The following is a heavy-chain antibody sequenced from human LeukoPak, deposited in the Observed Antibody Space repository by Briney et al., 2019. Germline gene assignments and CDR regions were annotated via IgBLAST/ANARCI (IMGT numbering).Heavy chain of an antibody. J-gene: IGHJ4*02. V-gene: IGHV3-53*01. D-gene: IGHD3-3*02. Sequence: PGGSLRLSCAASGFTVSSNYMSWVRQAPGKGLEWVSIIYSGGSTYYADSVKGRFTISRDNSKNILSLQMNSLRAEDTAVYYCAKLSAVNHFDSWGQGTLVTVSS. CDR2: IYSGGST. CDR1: GFTVSSNY. CDR3: AKLSAVNHFDS.